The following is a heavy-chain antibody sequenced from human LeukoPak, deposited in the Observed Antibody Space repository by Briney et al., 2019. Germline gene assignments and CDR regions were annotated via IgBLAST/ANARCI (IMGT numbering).Heavy chain of an antibody. Sequence: SETLSLTCPVSGGSISSNYWSWIRQSPGKGLEWLAYIYYRGSTAYNPPLKSRVTISVDTSKNQFSLKLSSVTAADTAVYYCARQNYNEVNYYYYGLDVWGQGTTVTVSS. J-gene: IGHJ6*02. CDR1: GGSISSNY. CDR3: ARQNYNEVNYYYYGLDV. V-gene: IGHV4-59*08. D-gene: IGHD1-1*01. CDR2: IYYRGST.